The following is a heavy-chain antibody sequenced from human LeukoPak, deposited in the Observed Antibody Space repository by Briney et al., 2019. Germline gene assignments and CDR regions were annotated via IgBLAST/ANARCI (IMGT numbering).Heavy chain of an antibody. Sequence: GGSLRLSCAASGFTFSTYWMSWVRQAPGKGLEWVANINQDGSEKYSVDSVKGRFTISRDNAKSSLYLQMNSIRADDRAVYYCARDRALYDSRRGYYYTEDDYWGQGTLVTVSS. CDR1: GFTFSTYW. CDR3: ARDRALYDSRRGYYYTEDDY. V-gene: IGHV3-7*01. J-gene: IGHJ4*02. CDR2: INQDGSEK. D-gene: IGHD3-22*01.